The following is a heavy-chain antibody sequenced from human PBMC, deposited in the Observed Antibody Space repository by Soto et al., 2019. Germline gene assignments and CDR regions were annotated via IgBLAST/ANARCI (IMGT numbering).Heavy chain of an antibody. CDR2: MNPNSGNT. D-gene: IGHD3-3*01. Sequence: GASVKVSCKASGYTFTSYDINWVRQATGQGLEWMGWMNPNSGNTGYAQKFQGRVTMTRNTSISTAYMELSSLRSEDTAVYYCAREAWVPTYYDFWSGPTPSGGMDVWGQGTTVTVSS. V-gene: IGHV1-8*01. J-gene: IGHJ6*02. CDR3: AREAWVPTYYDFWSGPTPSGGMDV. CDR1: GYTFTSYD.